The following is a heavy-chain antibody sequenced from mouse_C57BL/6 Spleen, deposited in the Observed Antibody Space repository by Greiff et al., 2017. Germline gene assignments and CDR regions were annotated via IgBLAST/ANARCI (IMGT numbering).Heavy chain of an antibody. CDR1: GYTFTSYT. J-gene: IGHJ2*01. D-gene: IGHD1-1*01. CDR2: INPSSGYT. V-gene: IGHV1-4*01. CDR3: ARSWYYGSSPDY. Sequence: QVQLQQSGAELARPGASVKMSCKASGYTFTSYTMHWVKQRPGQGLEWIGYINPSSGYTKYNQKFKDKATLTADKSSSTAYMQLSSLTSEDSAVYYCARSWYYGSSPDYWGQGTTLTVSS.